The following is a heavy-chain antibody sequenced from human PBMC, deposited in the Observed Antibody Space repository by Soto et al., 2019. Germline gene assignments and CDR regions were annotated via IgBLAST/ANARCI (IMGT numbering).Heavy chain of an antibody. CDR2: IYYSGST. J-gene: IGHJ4*02. CDR1: GGSVSIGSYY. D-gene: IGHD1-7*01. CDR3: ARGRRITGNTVIDY. Sequence: SETLSLTCTVSGGSVSIGSYYLSWIRQPPGKGLEWIGYIYYSGSTNYNPSPKSRVTISVDTSKNQFSLKLSSVTAADTAVYYCARGRRITGNTVIDYWGQGTXVTVSS. V-gene: IGHV4-61*01.